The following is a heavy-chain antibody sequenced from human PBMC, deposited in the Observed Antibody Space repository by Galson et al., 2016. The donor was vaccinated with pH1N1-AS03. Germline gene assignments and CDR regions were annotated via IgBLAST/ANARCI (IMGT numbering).Heavy chain of an antibody. Sequence: SLRLSCAASGFTISKYGMHWVRQAPGKGLEWMAIIWNDGGTTHYADSVKGRFTISRDNSKNTLYLQMNSLRGEDTAVYYCVRDDDSSGYYPDSRGRGTLVTVSS. CDR2: IWNDGGTT. J-gene: IGHJ4*02. D-gene: IGHD3-22*01. CDR1: GFTISKYG. V-gene: IGHV3-33*01. CDR3: VRDDDSSGYYPDS.